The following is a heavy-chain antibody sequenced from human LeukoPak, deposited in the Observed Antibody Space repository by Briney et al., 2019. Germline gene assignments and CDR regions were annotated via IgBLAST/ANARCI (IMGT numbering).Heavy chain of an antibody. V-gene: IGHV3-23*01. J-gene: IGHJ4*02. CDR2: ISGSGVSM. D-gene: IGHD3-22*01. CDR1: GFTFSSYS. CDR3: AKGGLGYYDSSGYF. Sequence: TGGSLRLSCAASGFTFSSYSMNWVRQAPGKGLEWVSAISGSGVSMFYADSVKGRFTISRDNSRNTLWLQMNSLRAEDAAIYYCAKGGLGYYDSSGYFWGQGTLVTVSS.